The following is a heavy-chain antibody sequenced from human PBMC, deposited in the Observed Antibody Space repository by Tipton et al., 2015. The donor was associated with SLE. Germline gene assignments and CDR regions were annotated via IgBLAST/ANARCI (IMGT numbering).Heavy chain of an antibody. CDR3: AREDCGGDCYHDAFDI. Sequence: TLSLTCAVSGGSISSSNWWSWVRQPPGKGLEWIGEINHSGSTNYNPSLKSRVTISVDTSKNQFSLKLSSVTAADTAVYYCAREDCGGDCYHDAFDIWGQGTMVTVSS. V-gene: IGHV4-4*02. CDR1: GGSISSSNW. CDR2: INHSGST. J-gene: IGHJ3*02. D-gene: IGHD2-21*02.